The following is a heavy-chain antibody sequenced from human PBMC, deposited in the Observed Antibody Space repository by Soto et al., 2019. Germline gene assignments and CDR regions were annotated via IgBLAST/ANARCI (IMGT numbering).Heavy chain of an antibody. Sequence: PGGSLRLSCAASGFTFSSYAMSWVRQAPGKGLEWVSAISGSGGSTYYADSVKGRFTISRDNSKNTLYLQMNSLRAEDTAVYYCAKDRGGIWRQPVLDYWGQGTLVTVSS. V-gene: IGHV3-23*01. J-gene: IGHJ4*02. CDR2: ISGSGGST. CDR1: GFTFSSYA. CDR3: AKDRGGIWRQPVLDY. D-gene: IGHD6-13*01.